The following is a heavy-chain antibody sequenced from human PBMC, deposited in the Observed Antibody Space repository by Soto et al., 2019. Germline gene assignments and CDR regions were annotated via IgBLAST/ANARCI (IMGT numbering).Heavy chain of an antibody. CDR3: ARGWRYSSGGSCRGWFDP. J-gene: IGHJ5*02. Sequence: QVQLVQSGAEVKKPGSSVKVSCKASGGTFSSYAISWVRQAPGQGLEWMGGIIPIFGTANYAQKFQGRVTITADKSTSTAYMELSSLRSEDTAVYYCARGWRYSSGGSCRGWFDPWGQGTLVTVSS. D-gene: IGHD2-15*01. V-gene: IGHV1-69*06. CDR1: GGTFSSYA. CDR2: IIPIFGTA.